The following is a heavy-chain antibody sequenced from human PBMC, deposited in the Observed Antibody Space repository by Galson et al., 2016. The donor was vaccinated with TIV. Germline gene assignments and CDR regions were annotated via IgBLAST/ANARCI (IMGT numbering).Heavy chain of an antibody. CDR2: ISAYTGNT. Sequence: SVKVSCKASGYTFRTYGISWVRQAPGQGLEWMGWISAYTGNTNYAQKVQGRLTMTTDSSTSTAYMELRSLKSDDTAVYYCARSLVQGVVSQYYGMDVWGQGTTVTVSS. CDR1: GYTFRTYG. D-gene: IGHD3-10*01. CDR3: ARSLVQGVVSQYYGMDV. V-gene: IGHV1-18*01. J-gene: IGHJ6*02.